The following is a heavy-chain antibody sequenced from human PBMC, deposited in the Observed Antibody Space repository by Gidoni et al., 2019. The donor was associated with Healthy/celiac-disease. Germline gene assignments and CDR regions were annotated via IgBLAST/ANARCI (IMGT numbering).Heavy chain of an antibody. CDR1: GFTFSSYG. J-gene: IGHJ1*01. D-gene: IGHD3-9*01. Sequence: QVQLVESGGGVVQPGRSLRLSCAASGFTFSSYGMHWVRQAPGKGLEWVAVISYDGSNKYYADSVKGRFTISRDNSKNTLYLQMNSLRAEDTAVYYCAKDLSRILTGYYNSWGQGTLVTVSS. CDR2: ISYDGSNK. V-gene: IGHV3-30*18. CDR3: AKDLSRILTGYYNS.